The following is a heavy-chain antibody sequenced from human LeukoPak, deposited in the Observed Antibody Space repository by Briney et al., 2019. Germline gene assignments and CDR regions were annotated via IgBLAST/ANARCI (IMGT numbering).Heavy chain of an antibody. CDR2: IIGSGDST. CDR1: GFTFSSYA. CDR3: ARASHCSSGSCYVAYRLG. J-gene: IGHJ4*02. V-gene: IGHV3-23*01. Sequence: GGSLRLSCAASGFTFSSYAMSWVRQAPGQGLEWFSTIIGSGDSTYYADSVKGRFTISTDNSTNTLHLQMNSLRAEDTAVYYCARASHCSSGSCYVAYRLGWGQGTLVTVSS. D-gene: IGHD2-15*01.